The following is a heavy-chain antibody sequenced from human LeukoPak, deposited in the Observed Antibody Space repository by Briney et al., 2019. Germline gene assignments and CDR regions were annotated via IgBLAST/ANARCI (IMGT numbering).Heavy chain of an antibody. Sequence: GGSLRLSCAASGLTLSGYWMHWVRQAPGKELVWVSRINGDASSTSYADSVKGRFTISRDNSKNTLYLQMNSLRAEDTAVYYCAKFFGYCSSTSCYFNYWGQGTLVTVSS. V-gene: IGHV3-74*01. CDR1: GLTLSGYW. J-gene: IGHJ4*02. D-gene: IGHD2-2*03. CDR3: AKFFGYCSSTSCYFNY. CDR2: INGDASST.